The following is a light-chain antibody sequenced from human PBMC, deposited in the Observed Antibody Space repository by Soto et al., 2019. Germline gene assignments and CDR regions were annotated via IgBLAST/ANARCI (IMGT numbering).Light chain of an antibody. CDR2: FAS. V-gene: IGKV1-16*01. J-gene: IGKJ4*01. CDR1: QGVSTF. CDR3: QQYNVYPFP. Sequence: DIQMTQSPSSLSASLGDRVTITCRASQGVSTFLAWFQQKPGKAPKSLIYFASSLQSGVPSRFSGSGSGTDFTLTSSRLQPEDFAAYYCQQYNVYPFPFCGGTKVEIK.